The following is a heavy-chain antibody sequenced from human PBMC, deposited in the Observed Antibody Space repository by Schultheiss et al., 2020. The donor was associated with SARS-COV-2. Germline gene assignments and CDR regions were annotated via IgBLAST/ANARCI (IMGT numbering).Heavy chain of an antibody. V-gene: IGHV3-30*19. Sequence: GGSLRLSCAASGFTFSSYGMHWVRQAPGKGLEWVAVIWYDGSNKYYADSVKGRFTISRDNSKNTLYLQMNSLRAEDTAVYYCARERLPLYYDSSGYYLYDYWGQGTLVTVSS. CDR3: ARERLPLYYDSSGYYLYDY. D-gene: IGHD3-22*01. J-gene: IGHJ4*02. CDR2: IWYDGSNK. CDR1: GFTFSSYG.